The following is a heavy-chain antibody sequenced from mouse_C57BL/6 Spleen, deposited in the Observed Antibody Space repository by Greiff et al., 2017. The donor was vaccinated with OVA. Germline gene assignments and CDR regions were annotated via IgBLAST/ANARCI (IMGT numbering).Heavy chain of an antibody. CDR3: ARYDYGSSYASYAMDY. V-gene: IGHV1-22*01. Sequence: VQLQQSGPELVKPGASVKMSCKASGYTFTDYNMHWVKQSHGKSLEWIGYINPNNGGTSYNQKFKGKATLTVNKSSSTAYMELRSLTSEDSAVYYCARYDYGSSYASYAMDYWGQGTSVTVSS. J-gene: IGHJ4*01. D-gene: IGHD1-1*01. CDR2: INPNNGGT. CDR1: GYTFTDYN.